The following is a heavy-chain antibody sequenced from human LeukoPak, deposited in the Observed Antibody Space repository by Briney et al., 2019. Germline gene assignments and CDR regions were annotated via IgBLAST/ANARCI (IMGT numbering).Heavy chain of an antibody. D-gene: IGHD3-22*01. V-gene: IGHV4-4*07. CDR1: GGSISGLY. CDR2: IYTGGNT. Sequence: SETLSLTCTVSGGSISGLYWNWIRQPAGKGLDWIGRIYTGGNTDYNPSLKSRVTTSVDTSKNQFSLKLSSVTAADTAVYYCARRGPYYYDSSGYYYARAFDIWGQGTMVTVSS. CDR3: ARRGPYYYDSSGYYYARAFDI. J-gene: IGHJ3*02.